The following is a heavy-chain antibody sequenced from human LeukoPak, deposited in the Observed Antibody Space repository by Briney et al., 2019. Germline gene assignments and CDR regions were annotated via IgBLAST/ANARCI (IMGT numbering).Heavy chain of an antibody. J-gene: IGHJ4*02. V-gene: IGHV3-23*01. CDR3: AKVPYYDILTGPTPLDYFDY. D-gene: IGHD3-9*01. CDR2: ISGSGGST. Sequence: GGSLRLPCAASGFTFSSYAMSWVRQAPGKGLEWVSAISGSGGSTYYADSVKGRFTISRDNSKNTLYLQMNSLRAEDTAVYYCAKVPYYDILTGPTPLDYFDYWGQGTLVTVSS. CDR1: GFTFSSYA.